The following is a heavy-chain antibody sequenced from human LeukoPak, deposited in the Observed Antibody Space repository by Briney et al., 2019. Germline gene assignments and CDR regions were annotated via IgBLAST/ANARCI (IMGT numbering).Heavy chain of an antibody. CDR1: GGSFSGYY. D-gene: IGHD3/OR15-3a*01. Sequence: SETLSLTCAVYGGSFSGYYWSWIRQPPGKGLEWIGEINHSGSTNYNPSLKSRVTISVDTSKNQFSLKLSSVTAADTAVYYCARSPKDWLLEEAYCFDYWGQGTLVTVSS. J-gene: IGHJ4*02. CDR2: INHSGST. CDR3: ARSPKDWLLEEAYCFDY. V-gene: IGHV4-34*01.